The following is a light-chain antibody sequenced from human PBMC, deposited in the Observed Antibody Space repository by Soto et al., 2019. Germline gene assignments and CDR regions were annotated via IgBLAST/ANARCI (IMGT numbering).Light chain of an antibody. CDR2: LRV. Sequence: DVVTTQSPLSLPVTAGEPASISCRSSQSLLHSNENTYLDLYLQKPVQSPQLLIYLRVNRASGVPVRVSGGGTGTDFALKISRVEASDVGVYYFMPGIHGPWRFGQRNKVQIK. V-gene: IGKV2-28*01. CDR3: MPGIHGPWR. J-gene: IGKJ1*01. CDR1: QSLLHSNENTY.